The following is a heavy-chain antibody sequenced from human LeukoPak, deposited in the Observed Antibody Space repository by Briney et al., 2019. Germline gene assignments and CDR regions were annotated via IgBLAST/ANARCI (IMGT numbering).Heavy chain of an antibody. CDR1: GFTFSSYS. CDR2: ISSSSSYI. CDR3: ARQVGSSSALPIDY. Sequence: GGSLRLSCAASGFTFSSYSMNWVRQAPGKGLEWASSISSSSSYIYYADSVKGRFTISRDNAKNSLYLQMNSLRAEDTAVYYCARQVGSSSALPIDYWGQGTLVTVSS. D-gene: IGHD6-6*01. V-gene: IGHV3-21*01. J-gene: IGHJ4*02.